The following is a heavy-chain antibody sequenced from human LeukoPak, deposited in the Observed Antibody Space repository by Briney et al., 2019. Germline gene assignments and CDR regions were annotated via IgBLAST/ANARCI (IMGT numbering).Heavy chain of an antibody. CDR2: IYYSGST. D-gene: IGHD3-10*02. CDR3: ARCSMYAFDI. J-gene: IGHJ3*02. Sequence: TSSETLSLTCTVSGGSISSGGYYWSWIRQHPGKGLEWIGYIYYSGSTYYNPSLKSRVTISVDTSKNQFSLKLSSVTAADTAVYYCARCSMYAFDIWGQGTMVTVSS. V-gene: IGHV4-31*03. CDR1: GGSISSGGYY.